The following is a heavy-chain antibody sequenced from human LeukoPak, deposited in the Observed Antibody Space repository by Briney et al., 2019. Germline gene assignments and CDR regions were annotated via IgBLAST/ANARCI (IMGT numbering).Heavy chain of an antibody. D-gene: IGHD2-15*01. CDR2: IRYDGSNT. Sequence: GGSLRLSCEASGLTFSSYDMHWVRQAPGKGLEWVAFIRYDGSNTYYADSVKGRFTISRDNSKNTLYLQMNSLRAEDTAVYYCAKDGDCSGGSCYHIPITDYFDYWGQGTLVTVSS. V-gene: IGHV3-30*02. CDR3: AKDGDCSGGSCYHIPITDYFDY. CDR1: GLTFSSYD. J-gene: IGHJ4*02.